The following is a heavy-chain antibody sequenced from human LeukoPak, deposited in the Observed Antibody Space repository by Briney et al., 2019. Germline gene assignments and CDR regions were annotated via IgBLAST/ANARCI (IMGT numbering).Heavy chain of an antibody. J-gene: IGHJ3*02. Sequence: NTSETLSLTCTVSGYFISSGYYWGWIRQPPGKGLQWIGSIHHSGSTYYNPSPKSRVTISVDTSKNQFSLKLSSVTAADTAVYYCARDPTVRGVARMGYDIWGQGTMVTVSS. D-gene: IGHD3-10*01. CDR1: GYFISSGYY. V-gene: IGHV4-38-2*02. CDR2: IHHSGST. CDR3: ARDPTVRGVARMGYDI.